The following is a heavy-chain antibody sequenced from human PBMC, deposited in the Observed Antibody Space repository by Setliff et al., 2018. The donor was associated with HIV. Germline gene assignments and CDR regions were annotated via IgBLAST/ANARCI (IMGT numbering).Heavy chain of an antibody. J-gene: IGHJ5*02. CDR1: GYTFTDFY. V-gene: IGHV1-2*06. D-gene: IGHD5-12*01. CDR2: INPKSGVA. Sequence: GASVTVSCKAPGYTFTDFYIHWVRQAPGQGLEWIGRINPKSGVADYLKKFQGSVTMTADTLSNTAHMELIRPRFDDTAVYYCARAHFLVAMTRNWFDPWGQGTLVTVSS. CDR3: ARAHFLVAMTRNWFDP.